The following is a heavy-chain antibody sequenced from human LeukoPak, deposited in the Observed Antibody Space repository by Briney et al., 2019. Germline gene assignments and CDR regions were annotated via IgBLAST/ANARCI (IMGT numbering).Heavy chain of an antibody. CDR3: ARGRSPYYYDSSGYYYSAFDI. D-gene: IGHD3-22*01. V-gene: IGHV1-2*02. Sequence: ASVKVSCKASGYSFTGYYIHWVRQAPGQGLEWMGWINPDGGVTKSAQKFQGRVTMTRDKSINTVYMELSSLRSEDTAVYYCARGRSPYYYDSSGYYYSAFDIWGQGTMVTVSS. J-gene: IGHJ3*02. CDR2: INPDGGVT. CDR1: GYSFTGYY.